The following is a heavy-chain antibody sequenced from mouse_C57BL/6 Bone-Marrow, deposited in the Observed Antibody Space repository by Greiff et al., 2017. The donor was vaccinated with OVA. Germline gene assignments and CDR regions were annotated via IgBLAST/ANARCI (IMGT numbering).Heavy chain of an antibody. V-gene: IGHV1-76*01. D-gene: IGHD1-1*01. CDR2: IYPGSGNT. CDR3: ARGVITTVVYFDY. J-gene: IGHJ2*01. CDR1: GYTFTDYY. Sequence: VQLQQSGAELVRPGASVKLSCKASGYTFTDYYINWVKQRPGQGLEWIARIYPGSGNTYYNEKFKGKATLTAEKSSSTAYMQLSSLTSEDSAVYFCARGVITTVVYFDYWGQGTTLTVSS.